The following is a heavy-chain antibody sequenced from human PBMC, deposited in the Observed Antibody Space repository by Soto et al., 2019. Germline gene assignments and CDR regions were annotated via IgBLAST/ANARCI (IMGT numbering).Heavy chain of an antibody. J-gene: IGHJ6*02. CDR2: IYYSGST. CDR3: ARDLGGLSSSSGSHNGLDV. V-gene: IGHV4-31*03. CDR1: GGSLSSRGYY. D-gene: IGHD3-10*01. Sequence: SETLSLTCTVSGGSLSSRGYYWGWIRQHPVKGLEWIGYIYYSGSTYYNPSLRSRVTMSVDTSKNQFSLKLRSVTAADTAVYYCARDLGGLSSSSGSHNGLDVWGQGTTVPVSS.